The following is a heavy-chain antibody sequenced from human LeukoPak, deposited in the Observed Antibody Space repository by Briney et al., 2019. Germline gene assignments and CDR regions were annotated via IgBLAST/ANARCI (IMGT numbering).Heavy chain of an antibody. D-gene: IGHD2-2*02. CDR1: GFTFSSYS. CDR2: ISSSSSYI. J-gene: IGHJ4*02. V-gene: IGHV3-21*01. Sequence: GGSLRLSCAASGFTFSSYSMNWFRQAPGKGLEWVSSISSSSSYIYYADSVKGRFTISRDNAKNSLYLQMNSLRAEDTAVYYCARVDWSVVPAAITPLYFDYWGQGTLVTVSS. CDR3: ARVDWSVVPAAITPLYFDY.